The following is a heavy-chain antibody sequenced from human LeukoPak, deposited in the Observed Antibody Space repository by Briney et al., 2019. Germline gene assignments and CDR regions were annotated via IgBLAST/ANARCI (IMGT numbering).Heavy chain of an antibody. CDR1: GFTVSSNY. D-gene: IGHD3-9*01. V-gene: IGHV3-66*01. J-gene: IGHJ4*02. Sequence: PGGSLRLSCAASGFTVSSNYMSWVRQAPGKGLEWVSVIYSGGSTCYADSVKGRFTISRDNSKNTLYLQMNSLRAEDTAVYYCARGPTYYDILTADWGQGTLVTVSS. CDR3: ARGPTYYDILTAD. CDR2: IYSGGST.